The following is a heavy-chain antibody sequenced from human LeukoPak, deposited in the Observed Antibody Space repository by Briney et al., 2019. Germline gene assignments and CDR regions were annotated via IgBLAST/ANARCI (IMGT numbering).Heavy chain of an antibody. Sequence: GGSLRLSCAASGFTFSSYAMSWVRQAPGKGLEWVSAISGSGGSTYYADSVKGRFTISRDNSKNTLYLQMNSLRAEDTAVYYFAKAKITFGGVTVNPFDYWGQGTWSPSPQ. J-gene: IGHJ4*02. CDR3: AKAKITFGGVTVNPFDY. CDR1: GFTFSSYA. V-gene: IGHV3-23*01. CDR2: ISGSGGST. D-gene: IGHD3-16*02.